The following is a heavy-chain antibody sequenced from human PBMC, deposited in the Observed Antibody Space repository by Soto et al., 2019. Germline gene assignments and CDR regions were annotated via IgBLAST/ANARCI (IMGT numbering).Heavy chain of an antibody. CDR1: GGTFSSYA. Sequence: GASVKVSCKASGGTFSSYAISWVRQAPGQGLEWMGGIIPIFGTANYAQKFQGRVTITADKSTSTAYMELSSLRSEDTAVYYCARDRETQYYDFWSGSKDTYYYYGMDVWGQGTTVTVSS. J-gene: IGHJ6*02. V-gene: IGHV1-69*06. D-gene: IGHD3-3*01. CDR2: IIPIFGTA. CDR3: ARDRETQYYDFWSGSKDTYYYYGMDV.